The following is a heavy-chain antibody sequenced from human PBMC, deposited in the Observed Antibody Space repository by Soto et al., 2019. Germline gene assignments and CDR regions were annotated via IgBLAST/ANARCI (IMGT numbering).Heavy chain of an antibody. J-gene: IGHJ6*04. CDR2: IDWEDDK. D-gene: IGHD3-3*01. CDR1: GYSLSTKGIC. CDR3: ARIKKGLYYDFWSGPRVYYYRMEV. V-gene: IGHV2-70*01. Sequence: SGPTLVNPTQTVTLTCTFSGYSLSTKGICVSWIGQTLGKALEWLALIDWEDDKYYSTSLKTTLTSAKDNSQNQLVLTTTTMEPVATVTYYCARIKKGLYYDFWSGPRVYYYRMEVWGKG.